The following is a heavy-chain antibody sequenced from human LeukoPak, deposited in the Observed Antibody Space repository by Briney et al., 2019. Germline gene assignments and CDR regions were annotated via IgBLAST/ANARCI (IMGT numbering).Heavy chain of an antibody. J-gene: IGHJ6*04. CDR1: GGSFSGYY. D-gene: IGHD3-10*01. Sequence: QTSETLSLTCAVYGGSFSGYYWSWIRQPPGKGLEWIGDINHSGSTNYNPSLKSRVTISVDTSKNQFSLKLSSVTAADTAVYYCARAKGGELSGAVDVWGKGTTVTVSS. V-gene: IGHV4-34*01. CDR3: ARAKGGELSGAVDV. CDR2: INHSGST.